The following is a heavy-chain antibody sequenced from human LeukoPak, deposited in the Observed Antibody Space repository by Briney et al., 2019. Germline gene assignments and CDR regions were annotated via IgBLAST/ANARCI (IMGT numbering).Heavy chain of an antibody. CDR3: ARDLNWETY. CDR2: IKPDGSQI. D-gene: IGHD7-27*01. J-gene: IGHJ4*02. V-gene: IGHV3-7*01. Sequence: PGGSLRLSCAASGFTFSSYWMTWVRQAPGKGLEWVANIKPDGSQIYYVDSVKGRFTISRENAKNSLYLQMNSLRAEDTAVYYCARDLNWETYWGQGTLVSVSS. CDR1: GFTFSSYW.